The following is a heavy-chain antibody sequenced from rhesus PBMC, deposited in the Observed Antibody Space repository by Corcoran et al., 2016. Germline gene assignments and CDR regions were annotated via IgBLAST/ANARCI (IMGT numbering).Heavy chain of an antibody. CDR1: GGSISGTF. J-gene: IGHJ5-1*01. CDR3: VRDDHGDFPRYRLDV. CDR2: TYGSGVST. Sequence: QVQLQESGPGLIKSSETLSLTCGVSGGSISGTFWSWFRQAPGKGLEWIGRTYGSGVSTPSNPSPTHRVTISPDPSKHQFSLLLDSVTAADTAVYYCVRDDHGDFPRYRLDVWGPGVLLSVSS. V-gene: IGHV4-147*01.